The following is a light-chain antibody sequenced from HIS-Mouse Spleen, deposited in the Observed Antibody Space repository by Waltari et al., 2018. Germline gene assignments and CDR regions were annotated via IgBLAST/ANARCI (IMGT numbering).Light chain of an antibody. CDR3: QQYNNWPHT. Sequence: DIVMTQSPATLSVSPGERATLSCRASQSVSSNLALYQQKPGQAPRLLIDGASTRATGIPARFSGSGSGTEFTLTISSMQSEDFAVYYCQQYNNWPHTFGQGTKLEIK. CDR2: GAS. V-gene: IGKV3-15*01. CDR1: QSVSSN. J-gene: IGKJ2*01.